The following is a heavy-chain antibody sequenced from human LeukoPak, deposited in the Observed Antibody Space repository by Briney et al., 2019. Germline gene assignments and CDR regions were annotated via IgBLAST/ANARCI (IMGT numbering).Heavy chain of an antibody. D-gene: IGHD3-10*01. CDR2: IWYDGSNK. CDR1: GFTFSSYG. J-gene: IGHJ3*02. Sequence: GGSLRLSCAASGFTFSSYGMHWVRQAPGKGLEWVAVIWYDGSNKYYADSVKGRFTISRDNSKNTLYLQMNSLRAEDTAVYYCAREGPGPYYYGSGSQAFDIWGQGTMVTVSS. V-gene: IGHV3-33*01. CDR3: AREGPGPYYYGSGSQAFDI.